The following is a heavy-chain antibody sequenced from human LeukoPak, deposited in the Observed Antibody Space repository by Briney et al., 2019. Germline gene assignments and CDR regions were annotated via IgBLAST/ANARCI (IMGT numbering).Heavy chain of an antibody. D-gene: IGHD3-10*01. J-gene: IGHJ4*02. V-gene: IGHV1-2*04. Sequence: ASVKVSCKASGYTFTGYYMHWVRQAPGQGLEWMGWINPNSGGTNYAQKFQGWVTMTRDTSISTAYMELSRLRSDDTAVYCCAGAPNYYGSGKFDYWGQGTLVTVSS. CDR3: AGAPNYYGSGKFDY. CDR1: GYTFTGYY. CDR2: INPNSGGT.